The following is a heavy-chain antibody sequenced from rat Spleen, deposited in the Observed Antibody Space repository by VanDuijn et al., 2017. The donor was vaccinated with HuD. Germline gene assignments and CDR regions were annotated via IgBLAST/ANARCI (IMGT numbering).Heavy chain of an antibody. CDR1: GFTLIAHF. D-gene: IGHD1-10*01. J-gene: IGHJ2*01. V-gene: IGHV5-25*01. CDR3: TRPPYNNHFDY. CDR2: ISIVGGNT. Sequence: EVKLVESGGGLVQPGRSLKLSCAASGFTLIAHFMAWVRQAPTKGLEWIASISIVGGNTYYRDSVKGRFTISRDNAESTLSLQMNSLRSEDTATYYCTRPPYNNHFDYWGQGVMVTVSS.